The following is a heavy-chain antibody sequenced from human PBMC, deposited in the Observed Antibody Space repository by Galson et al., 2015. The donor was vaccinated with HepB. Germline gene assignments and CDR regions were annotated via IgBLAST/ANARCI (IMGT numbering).Heavy chain of an antibody. CDR1: GFSLSTSGMC. V-gene: IGHV2-70*11. CDR2: IDWDDDK. D-gene: IGHD3-3*01. J-gene: IGHJ4*02. CDR3: ARTSGWGTIFMVIYDY. Sequence: PALVKPTQTLTLTCTFSGFSLSTSGMCVSWIRQPPGKALEWLARIDWDDDKYYSTSLKTRLTISKDTSKNQVVLTMTNVDPVDTATYYCARTSGWGTIFMVIYDYWGQGTLVTVSS.